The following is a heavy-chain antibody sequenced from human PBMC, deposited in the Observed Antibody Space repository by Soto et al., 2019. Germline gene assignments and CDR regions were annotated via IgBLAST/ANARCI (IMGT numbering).Heavy chain of an antibody. J-gene: IGHJ6*03. CDR3: ARDGPFLTGDNYYYYYMDV. V-gene: IGHV3-21*01. D-gene: IGHD7-27*01. CDR1: GFTFSSYS. Sequence: GGSLRLSCAASGFTFSSYSMNWVRQAPGKGLEWVSSISSSSSYIYYADSVKGRFTISRDNAKNSLYLQMNSLRAEDTAVYYCARDGPFLTGDNYYYYYMDVWGKGTTVTVSS. CDR2: ISSSSSYI.